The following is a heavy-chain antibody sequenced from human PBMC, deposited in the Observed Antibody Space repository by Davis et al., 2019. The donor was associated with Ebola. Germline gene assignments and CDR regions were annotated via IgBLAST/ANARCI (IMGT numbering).Heavy chain of an antibody. Sequence: GESLKISCAASGFTFRSYAMHWVRQAPGKGLEWVAVISYDGSNAHYADSVKVRFTISRDNSKNTQYLEMKRLGAEDTAVYYCARSVDTPVVPYFDSWGQGALVTVSS. CDR1: GFTFRSYA. CDR3: ARSVDTPVVPYFDS. V-gene: IGHV3-30*04. D-gene: IGHD5-18*01. CDR2: ISYDGSNA. J-gene: IGHJ4*02.